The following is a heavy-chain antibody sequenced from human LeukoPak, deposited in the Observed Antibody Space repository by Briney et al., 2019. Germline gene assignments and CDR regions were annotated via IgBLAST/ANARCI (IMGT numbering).Heavy chain of an antibody. Sequence: ASVKVSCKASGYTFTSYGISWVRQAPGQGLEWMGWISAYNGNTNYAQKLQGRVTMTTDTSTSTAYMELRSLRSDDTAVYYCARVGGSGKYYYYYYMDVWGKGTTVTVSS. J-gene: IGHJ6*03. CDR1: GYTFTSYG. CDR3: ARVGGSGKYYYYYYMDV. D-gene: IGHD3-10*01. V-gene: IGHV1-18*01. CDR2: ISAYNGNT.